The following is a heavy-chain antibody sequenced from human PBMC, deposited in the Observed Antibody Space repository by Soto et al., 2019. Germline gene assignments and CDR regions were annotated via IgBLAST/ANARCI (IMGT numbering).Heavy chain of an antibody. D-gene: IGHD3-22*01. CDR2: INAGNGNT. Sequence: ASVKGSCKASGYTFTSYAMHWLRQAPGQRLEWMGWINAGNGNTKYSQKFQGRVTITRDTSASTAYMELSSLRSEDTAVYYCARDPYYYDSSGYYLDAFDIWGQGTMVTVSS. CDR1: GYTFTSYA. J-gene: IGHJ3*02. CDR3: ARDPYYYDSSGYYLDAFDI. V-gene: IGHV1-3*01.